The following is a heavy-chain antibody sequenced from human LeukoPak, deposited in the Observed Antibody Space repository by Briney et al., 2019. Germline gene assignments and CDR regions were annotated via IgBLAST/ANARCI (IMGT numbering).Heavy chain of an antibody. Sequence: GASVKVSCKASGYTFTSYGISWVRQAPGQGLEWMGWISAYNGNTNYAQKLQGRVTMTTDTSTSTAYMELRSLRSDDTAVYYCARAPTTEVAPNYYYYYMDVWGKGTTVTVSS. CDR3: ARAPTTEVAPNYYYYYMDV. V-gene: IGHV1-18*01. J-gene: IGHJ6*03. D-gene: IGHD4-23*01. CDR2: ISAYNGNT. CDR1: GYTFTSYG.